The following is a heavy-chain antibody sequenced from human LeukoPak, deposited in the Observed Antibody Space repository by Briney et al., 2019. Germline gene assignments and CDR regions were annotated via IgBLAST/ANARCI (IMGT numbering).Heavy chain of an antibody. V-gene: IGHV4-38-2*02. CDR3: ARHRDYSSSDY. J-gene: IGHJ4*02. CDR1: GYSISSGYY. CDR2: IYHSGST. D-gene: IGHD6-6*01. Sequence: PSETLSLTCTVSGYSISSGYYCGWIRQPPGKGLEWIGSIYHSGSTYYNPSLKSRVTISVDTSKNQFSLKLSSVTAADTAVYFCARHRDYSSSDYWGQGTLVTVSS.